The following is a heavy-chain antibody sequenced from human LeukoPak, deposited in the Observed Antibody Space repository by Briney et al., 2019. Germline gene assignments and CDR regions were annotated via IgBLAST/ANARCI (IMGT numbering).Heavy chain of an antibody. CDR3: ARKCGGGCYKNWFDP. CDR1: GYTFTGYY. D-gene: IGHD2-21*02. CDR2: INPNSGGT. Sequence: GASVKVSCKASGYTFTGYYMHWVRQAPGQGLEWMGWINPNSGGTNYAQKFQGRVTMTRDTSISTAYMELSRLRSDDTAVYYCARKCGGGCYKNWFDPWGQGTPVTVSS. J-gene: IGHJ5*02. V-gene: IGHV1-2*02.